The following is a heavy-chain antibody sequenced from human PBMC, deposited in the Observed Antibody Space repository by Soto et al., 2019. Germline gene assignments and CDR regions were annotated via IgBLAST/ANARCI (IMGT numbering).Heavy chain of an antibody. J-gene: IGHJ4*02. D-gene: IGHD5-12*01. Sequence: QVQLVQSGGEVKKPGASVTVSCKASGYTFINYHITWVRQAPGQGLELMAWINTYNGMTDYAQRFQGRVTMTRDTSTSTDYMELRNLGSDDTAVYFCAKSPRGEMATDWGQGTLVTVSS. V-gene: IGHV1-18*01. CDR1: GYTFINYH. CDR3: AKSPRGEMATD. CDR2: INTYNGMT.